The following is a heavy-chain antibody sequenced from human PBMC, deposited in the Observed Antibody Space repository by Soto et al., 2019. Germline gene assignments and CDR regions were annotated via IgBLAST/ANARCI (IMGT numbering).Heavy chain of an antibody. CDR3: RVWDGDASFYYYYGMDV. CDR2: IYYSGST. V-gene: IGHV4-39*01. Sequence: QLQLQESGPGLVKPSETLSLTCTVSGGSISSSSYYWGWIRQPPGKGLEWIGSIYYSGSTYYNPSLKSRVTISVDTSKNQFSLKLSSVTAADTAVYYCRVWDGDASFYYYYGMDVWGKGTTVNVYS. D-gene: IGHD4-17*01. CDR1: GGSISSSSYY. J-gene: IGHJ6*04.